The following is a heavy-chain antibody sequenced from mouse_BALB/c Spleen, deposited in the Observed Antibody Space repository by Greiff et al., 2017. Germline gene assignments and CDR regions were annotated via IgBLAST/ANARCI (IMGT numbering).Heavy chain of an antibody. V-gene: IGHV1-20*02. J-gene: IGHJ4*01. CDR3: ATYGSSYAMDY. D-gene: IGHD1-1*01. Sequence: EVQLVESGPELVKPGASVKISCKASGYSFTGYFMNWVMQSHGKSLEWIGRINPYNGDTFYNQKFKGKATLTVDKSSSTAHMELRSLASEDSAVYYCATYGSSYAMDYWGQGTSVTVSS. CDR2: INPYNGDT. CDR1: GYSFTGYF.